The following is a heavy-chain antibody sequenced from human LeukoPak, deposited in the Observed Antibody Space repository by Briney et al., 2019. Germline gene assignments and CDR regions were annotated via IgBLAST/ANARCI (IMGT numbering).Heavy chain of an antibody. J-gene: IGHJ4*02. D-gene: IGHD2-15*01. CDR2: IIPIFGTA. Sequence: SVKVSCKASGGTFSSYAISWVRQAPGQGLEWMGGIIPIFGTANYAQKLQGRVTMTTDTSTSTAYMELRSLRSDDTAVYYCARDPLVVVAATLGGYLDYWGQGTLVTVSS. V-gene: IGHV1-69*05. CDR1: GGTFSSYA. CDR3: ARDPLVVVAATLGGYLDY.